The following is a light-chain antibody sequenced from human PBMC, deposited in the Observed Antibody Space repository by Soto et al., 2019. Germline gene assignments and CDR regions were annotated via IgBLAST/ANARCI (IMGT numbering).Light chain of an antibody. CDR2: KVS. J-gene: IGKJ2*01. Sequence: DVVMTQSPLSLPVTLGQPASISCRSSQSLVHSDGNTYLTWFHQRPGQSPRRLIYKVSDRDSGVQDRFSGSGSGTNFPRKVSRVEAEVFGFYYCVQTKHLHYTFGRGPKLETK. CDR1: QSLVHSDGNTY. V-gene: IGKV2-30*02. CDR3: VQTKHLHYT.